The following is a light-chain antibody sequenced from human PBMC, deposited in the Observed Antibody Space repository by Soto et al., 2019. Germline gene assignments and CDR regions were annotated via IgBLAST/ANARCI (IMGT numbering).Light chain of an antibody. CDR1: QSISTY. Sequence: DIQMTQSPSSLSESVGDRVTITCRASQSISTYLNWYQQKRGQAPKVLIYAASSLPSGVPSRFSGTGSGTDFILTISSLQPEDFATYFFQQSDSTPPTFGQGNKLEI. CDR3: QQSDSTPPT. V-gene: IGKV1-39*01. CDR2: AAS. J-gene: IGKJ2*01.